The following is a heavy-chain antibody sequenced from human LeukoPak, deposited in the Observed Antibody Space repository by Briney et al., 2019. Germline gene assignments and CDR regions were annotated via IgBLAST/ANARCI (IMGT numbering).Heavy chain of an antibody. D-gene: IGHD3-9*01. CDR1: GFTFSSYA. CDR2: ISGSGGRT. V-gene: IGHV3-23*01. CDR3: AKGDAEWYYDILTGYSD. Sequence: GGSLRLSCAASGFTFSSYAMSWVRQAAGKGGEGVSGISGSGGRTYYADAVKGRFTISRDNSKNTLYLQMNSLRAEDTAVYYCAKGDAEWYYDILTGYSDWGQGTLVTVSS. J-gene: IGHJ4*02.